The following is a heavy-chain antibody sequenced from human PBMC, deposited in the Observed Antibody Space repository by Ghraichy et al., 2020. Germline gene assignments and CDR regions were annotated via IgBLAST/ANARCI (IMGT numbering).Heavy chain of an antibody. CDR3: ARGNSMTGYGGILDY. Sequence: QTLSLTCAISGDSVSSNSGSWNWIRQSPSRGLEWLGRTYYRSRWYNNYAVSVKSRITINPDTSRNQFTLQLNSVTPEDTAVYYCARGNSMTGYGGILDYWGQGTLVTVSS. V-gene: IGHV6-1*01. CDR2: TYYRSRWYN. D-gene: IGHD2-15*01. J-gene: IGHJ4*02. CDR1: GDSVSSNSGS.